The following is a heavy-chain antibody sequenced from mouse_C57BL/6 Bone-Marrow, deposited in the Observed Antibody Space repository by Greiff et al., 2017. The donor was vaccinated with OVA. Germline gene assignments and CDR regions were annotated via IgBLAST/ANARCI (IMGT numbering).Heavy chain of an antibody. CDR2: ISSGSSTI. CDR3: ARNDPGVYFDY. CDR1: GFTFSDYG. V-gene: IGHV5-17*01. J-gene: IGHJ2*01. Sequence: VQLKESGGGLVKPGGSLKLSCAASGFTFSDYGMHWVRQAPEKGLEWVAYISSGSSTIYYADTVKGRFTISRDNAKNTLFLQMTSLRSEDTAMYYCARNDPGVYFDYWGQGTTLTVSS.